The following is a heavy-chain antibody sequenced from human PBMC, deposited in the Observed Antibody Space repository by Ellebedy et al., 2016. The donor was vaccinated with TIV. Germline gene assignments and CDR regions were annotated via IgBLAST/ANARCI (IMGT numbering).Heavy chain of an antibody. J-gene: IGHJ4*02. Sequence: GESLKISCAASGFTFSSYWMSWVRQAPGKGLEWVASIRQDGDEKSYVDSVKGRFIISRDNAKNSLYLQMSSLRAEDTAVYYCARDGGYCSSGTCYLVYWGQGTLVTVSS. CDR3: ARDGGYCSSGTCYLVY. V-gene: IGHV3-7*03. CDR1: GFTFSSYW. D-gene: IGHD2-15*01. CDR2: IRQDGDEK.